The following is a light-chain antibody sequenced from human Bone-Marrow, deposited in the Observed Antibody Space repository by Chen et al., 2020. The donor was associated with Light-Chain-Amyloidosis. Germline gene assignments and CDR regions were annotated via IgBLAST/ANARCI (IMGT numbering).Light chain of an antibody. CDR2: EVT. J-gene: IGLJ1*01. CDR3: SSYTITNTLV. V-gene: IGLV2-14*01. CDR1: SSDVGGDNH. Sequence: QSALTQPASVSGSPGQSITISSTGTSSDVGGDNHVSWYQQHPDKAPKLMIYEVTNRPSWVPDRFSGSKSDNTASLTISGLQTEVEADYFCSSYTITNTLVFGSGTRVTVL.